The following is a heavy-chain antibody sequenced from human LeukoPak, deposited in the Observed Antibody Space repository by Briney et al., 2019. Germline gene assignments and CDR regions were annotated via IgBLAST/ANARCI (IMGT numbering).Heavy chain of an antibody. Sequence: ASVKVSCKATGYTFTSYAMHWVRQAPGQRLEWMGWIYGGNGNTKYSQKFQGRVSITRDTSASTVYMELSSLGSEDTAVYYCARGWGGDCYHVHWGQGTLVTVSS. CDR2: IYGGNGNT. J-gene: IGHJ4*02. CDR1: GYTFTSYA. CDR3: ARGWGGDCYHVH. V-gene: IGHV1-3*01. D-gene: IGHD2-21*02.